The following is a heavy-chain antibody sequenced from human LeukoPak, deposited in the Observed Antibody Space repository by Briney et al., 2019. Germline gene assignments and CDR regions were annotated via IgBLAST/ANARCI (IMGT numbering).Heavy chain of an antibody. CDR2: IYTSGST. D-gene: IGHD2-2*02. V-gene: IGHV4-61*02. CDR3: ARDSHYCSSTSCYKGDDAFDI. J-gene: IGHJ3*02. Sequence: SQTLSLTCTVSGGSISSGSYYWSWIRQPAGKGLEWIGRIYTSGSTNHNPSLKSRVTISVDTSKNQFSLKLSSVTAADTAVYYCARDSHYCSSTSCYKGDDAFDIWGQGTMVTVSS. CDR1: GGSISSGSYY.